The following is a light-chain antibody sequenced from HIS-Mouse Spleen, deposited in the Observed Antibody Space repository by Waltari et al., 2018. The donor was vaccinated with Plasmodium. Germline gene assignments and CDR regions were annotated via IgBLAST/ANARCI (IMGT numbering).Light chain of an antibody. CDR2: GAS. CDR3: QQYGSSPLT. CDR1: QSVSSSY. J-gene: IGKJ3*01. V-gene: IGKV3-20*01. Sequence: EIVLTQSPGTPSSSPGERAPLSFRASQSVSSSYLAWYQQKPGQAPRLLIYGASSRATGIPDRFSGSGSETDVTLTISRLEPEDFAVYYCQQYGSSPLTFGPGTKVDIK.